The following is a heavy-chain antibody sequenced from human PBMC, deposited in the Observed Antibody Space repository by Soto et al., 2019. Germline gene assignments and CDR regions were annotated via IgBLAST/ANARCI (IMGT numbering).Heavy chain of an antibody. Sequence: ASVKVSCTTSGYTFTSYGISWVRQAPGQGLEWMGWISAYNGNTNYAQKLQGRVTMTTDTSTSTAYMELRSLRSDDTAVYYCARVVDYVWGSYRYSFDYWGQGTLVNRLL. V-gene: IGHV1-18*01. D-gene: IGHD3-16*02. CDR3: ARVVDYVWGSYRYSFDY. CDR1: GYTFTSYG. J-gene: IGHJ4*02. CDR2: ISAYNGNT.